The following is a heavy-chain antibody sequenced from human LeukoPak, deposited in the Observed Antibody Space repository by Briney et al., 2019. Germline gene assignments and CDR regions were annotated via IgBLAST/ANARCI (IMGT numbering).Heavy chain of an antibody. CDR3: ARDGGIVGATGYYYYMDV. V-gene: IGHV3-30*01. J-gene: IGHJ6*03. Sequence: GGSLRLSRAASGFTFSSYAMHWVRQAPGKGLEWVAVISYDGSNKYYADSVKGRFTISRDNSKNTLYLQMNSLRAEDTAVYYCARDGGIVGATGYYYYMDVWGKGTTVTVSS. D-gene: IGHD1-26*01. CDR2: ISYDGSNK. CDR1: GFTFSSYA.